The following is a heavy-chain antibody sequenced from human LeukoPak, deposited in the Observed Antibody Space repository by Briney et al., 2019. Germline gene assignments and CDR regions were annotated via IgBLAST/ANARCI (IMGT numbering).Heavy chain of an antibody. CDR3: ARETRIRNYYDSGAYYYGDYFDY. V-gene: IGHV3-48*03. D-gene: IGHD3-22*01. CDR2: ISSSGSTI. CDR1: GFTFSSYE. Sequence: PGGSLRLSCAASGFTFSSYEMNWVRQAPGKGLEWVSYISSSGSTIYYADSVKSRFTIPRDNAKNSLYLQMNSLRAEDTAIYYCARETRIRNYYDSGAYYYGDYFDYWGQGTLVTVSS. J-gene: IGHJ4*02.